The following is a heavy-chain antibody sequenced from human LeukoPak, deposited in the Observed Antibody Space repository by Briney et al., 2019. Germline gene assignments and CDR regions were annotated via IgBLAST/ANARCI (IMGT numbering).Heavy chain of an antibody. CDR3: ARDTSYNSGAHAMDV. Sequence: GGSLRLSCAASGFTFDNYAMNWVRQAPGKGLEWVLGISGSGVNTYYADSVKGRFTISRDNSKNTLYLQLNSLRGEDTAIYYCARDTSYNSGAHAMDVWGQGTTVTVCS. CDR2: ISGSGVNT. CDR1: GFTFDNYA. J-gene: IGHJ6*02. D-gene: IGHD4/OR15-4a*01. V-gene: IGHV3-23*01.